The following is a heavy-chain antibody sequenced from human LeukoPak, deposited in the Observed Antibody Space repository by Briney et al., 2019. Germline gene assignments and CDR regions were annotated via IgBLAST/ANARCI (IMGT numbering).Heavy chain of an antibody. V-gene: IGHV1-2*02. J-gene: IGHJ4*02. CDR3: ARDLTWYGSGSYYFDS. CDR2: INPNSGGT. CDR1: GYTFTGYY. Sequence: EASVKVSCKSSGYTFTGYYMHWVRQAPGQGLEWMGWINPNSGGTNYAQKFQDRVTMTRDTSITTAYMELSRLRSDDTAVYYCARDLTWYGSGSYYFDSWGQGTLVTVSS. D-gene: IGHD3-10*01.